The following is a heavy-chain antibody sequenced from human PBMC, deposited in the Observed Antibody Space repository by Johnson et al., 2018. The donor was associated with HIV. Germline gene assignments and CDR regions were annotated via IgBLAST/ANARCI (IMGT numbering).Heavy chain of an antibody. CDR1: RFTFSSYG. D-gene: IGHD6-19*01. CDR3: ARAGGAVRVNGFDM. V-gene: IGHV3-30*03. J-gene: IGHJ3*02. Sequence: VESGGGVVQPGRSLRLSCVASRFTFSSYGMHWVRQAPVKGLEWVAVISYDGTNKYFADSVKGRFNISRDNAKNSLYLQMNSLRGEDTALYYCARAGGAVRVNGFDMWGHGTMVTVSS. CDR2: ISYDGTNK.